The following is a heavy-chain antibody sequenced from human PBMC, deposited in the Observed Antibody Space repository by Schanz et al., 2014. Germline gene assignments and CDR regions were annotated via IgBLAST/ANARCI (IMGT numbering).Heavy chain of an antibody. CDR2: IWYDGSNK. CDR3: ARDGDFDY. Sequence: MQLLESGGGLAQPGGSLRLSCAASGFTFNSYAFHWVRQAPGKGLEWVAIIWYDGSNKYYADSVKGRFTISRDNSKNTLFLQMSSLRAEDTAVYYCARDGDFDYWGQGTLVTVSS. CDR1: GFTFNSYA. V-gene: IGHV3-33*08. J-gene: IGHJ4*02.